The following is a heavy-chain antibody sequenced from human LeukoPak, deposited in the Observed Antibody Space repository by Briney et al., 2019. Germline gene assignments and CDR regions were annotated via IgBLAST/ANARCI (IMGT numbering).Heavy chain of an antibody. Sequence: PSETLSLTCTVSGDSISSYNYYWDWIRQPPGKGLEWIGSLYYTGDTYYNLSLKSRVTISLDTSKKQFSLKLNSVTAADTAVYYCAKGGGSYGSALDPWGQGTLVTVSS. CDR2: LYYTGDT. J-gene: IGHJ5*02. D-gene: IGHD1-26*01. CDR1: GDSISSYNYY. V-gene: IGHV4-39*07. CDR3: AKGGGSYGSALDP.